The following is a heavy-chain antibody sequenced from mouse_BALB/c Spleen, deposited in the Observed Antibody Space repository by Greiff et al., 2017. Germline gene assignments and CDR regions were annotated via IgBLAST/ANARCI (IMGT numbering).Heavy chain of an antibody. CDR2: ISYSGST. J-gene: IGHJ1*01. CDR3: ARFTTPWYFDV. Sequence: EVKLLESGPGLVKPSQSLSLTCTVTGYSITSDYAWNWIRQFPGNKLEWMGYISYSGSTSYNPSLKSRISITRDTSKNQFFLQLNSVTTEDTATYYCARFTTPWYFDVWGAGTTVTVSS. D-gene: IGHD1-1*01. V-gene: IGHV3-2*02. CDR1: GYSITSDYA.